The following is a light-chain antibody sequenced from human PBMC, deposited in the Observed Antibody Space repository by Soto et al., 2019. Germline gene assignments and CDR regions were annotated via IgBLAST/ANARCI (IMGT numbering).Light chain of an antibody. CDR1: QSVSSSY. J-gene: IGKJ1*01. CDR2: GAS. V-gene: IGKV3-20*01. CDR3: QHYGYSQWT. Sequence: EIVLTQSPGTLSLSPGERATLSCRASQSVSSSYLAWYQQKPGQAPRLLIYGASSRATGIPDRFNGSGSGTEFTLTITRLEPEDSAVYFCQHYGYSQWTFGQGTKVDIK.